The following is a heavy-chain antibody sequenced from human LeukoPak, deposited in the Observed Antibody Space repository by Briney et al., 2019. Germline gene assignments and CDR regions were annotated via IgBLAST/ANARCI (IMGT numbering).Heavy chain of an antibody. Sequence: GGSLRLSCAASGFTFTSYAMSWVRQGQGKGPGWVSSISDHGNSTYTAASVKGRFTISRDNSKNTLYLQMNSLRAEDTAVYYCAKDLIYSSSWSDNWGQGTLVTVSS. D-gene: IGHD6-13*01. CDR3: AKDLIYSSSWSDN. CDR1: GFTFTSYA. J-gene: IGHJ1*01. CDR2: ISDHGNST. V-gene: IGHV3-23*01.